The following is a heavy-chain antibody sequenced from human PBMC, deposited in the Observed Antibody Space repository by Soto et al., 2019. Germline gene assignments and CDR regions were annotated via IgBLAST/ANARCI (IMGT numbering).Heavy chain of an antibody. J-gene: IGHJ4*02. D-gene: IGHD6-6*01. CDR3: ARGVGIAARRTDY. CDR1: GGSISSGFYY. Sequence: SETLSLTCTVSGGSISSGFYYWSWIRQHPGKGLEWIGYIYYSGSTYYNPSLKSRVTISVDTSKNQFSLKLSSVTAADTAVYYCARGVGIAARRTDYWGQGTLVTVSS. V-gene: IGHV4-31*03. CDR2: IYYSGST.